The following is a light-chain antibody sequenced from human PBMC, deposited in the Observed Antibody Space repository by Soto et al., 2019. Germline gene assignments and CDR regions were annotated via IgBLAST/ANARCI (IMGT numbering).Light chain of an antibody. J-gene: IGKJ1*01. V-gene: IGKV3-20*01. CDR3: QQYGSSPRT. Sequence: EIVLTQSPATLCSSPGERAILSCRANQSVKSSYLAWFQQKPGQAPSLLIYGASSMATGIPDRFSGSGSGTDFTLTISRLEPEDFAVYYCQQYGSSPRTFGQGTKVDIK. CDR1: QSVKSSY. CDR2: GAS.